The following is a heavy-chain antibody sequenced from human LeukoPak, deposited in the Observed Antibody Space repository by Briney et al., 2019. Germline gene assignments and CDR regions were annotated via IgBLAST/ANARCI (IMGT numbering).Heavy chain of an antibody. V-gene: IGHV3-23*01. CDR3: AKWGDYDILTGYYDSDS. CDR2: IGGRDGYT. Sequence: GGSLRLSCAASGFIFSNYAMSWVRQAPGKGLEWVSAIGGRDGYTYYADSVKGRFTVSRDDPKNTLYLQMNTLRVEDTAVYYCAKWGDYDILTGYYDSDSWGHGTLVTVSS. CDR1: GFIFSNYA. J-gene: IGHJ5*01. D-gene: IGHD3-9*01.